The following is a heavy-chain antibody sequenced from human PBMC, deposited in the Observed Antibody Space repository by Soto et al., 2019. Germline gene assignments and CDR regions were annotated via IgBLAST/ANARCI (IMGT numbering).Heavy chain of an antibody. CDR3: ARDSSSSPYYYYGMDV. D-gene: IGHD6-6*01. CDR2: IKQDGSEK. CDR1: GFTFSSYW. V-gene: IGHV3-7*01. J-gene: IGHJ6*02. Sequence: PGGSLRLSCAASGFTFSSYWMSWVRQAPGKGLEWVANIKQDGSEKYYVDSVKGRFTISRDNAKNSLYLQMNSLRAEDTAVYYCARDSSSSPYYYYGMDVWGQGTTVTVS.